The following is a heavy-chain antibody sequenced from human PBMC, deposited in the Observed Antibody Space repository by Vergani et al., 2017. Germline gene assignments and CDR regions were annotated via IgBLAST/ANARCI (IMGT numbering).Heavy chain of an antibody. Sequence: EVQLVESGGGLVQPGGSLRLSCAASGFTFSSYSMNWVRQAPGKGLEWVSYISSSSSTIYYADSVKGRFTISRDNAKNSLYLQMNSLRAEDTAVYYCARERLYCSGGSCYSGRWFDPWGQGTLVTVSS. D-gene: IGHD2-15*01. CDR2: ISSSSSTI. CDR1: GFTFSSYS. V-gene: IGHV3-48*01. CDR3: ARERLYCSGGSCYSGRWFDP. J-gene: IGHJ5*02.